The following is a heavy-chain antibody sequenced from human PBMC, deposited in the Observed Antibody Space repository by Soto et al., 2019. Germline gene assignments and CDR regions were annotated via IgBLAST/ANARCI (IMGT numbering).Heavy chain of an antibody. CDR1: SGSISSISYY. CDR3: ATYEQWLVPRYYYYGMDV. V-gene: IGHV4-39*01. Sequence: SETLSLTCAVSSGSISSISYYWGWIRQPPGKGLEWIGSKYYNGSTYYNPSLKTRVTISVDTSKNQFSLRLSSVTAADTAVYYCATYEQWLVPRYYYYGMDVWGQGTTVT. J-gene: IGHJ6*02. D-gene: IGHD6-19*01. CDR2: KYYNGST.